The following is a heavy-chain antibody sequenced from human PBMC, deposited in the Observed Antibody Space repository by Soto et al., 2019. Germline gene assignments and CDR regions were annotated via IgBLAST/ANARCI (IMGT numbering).Heavy chain of an antibody. CDR1: GYTFTDYY. CDR3: ATVQYGSGIDY. CDR2: VDTEDGET. Sequence: GASVKVSCKVSGYTFTDYYMHWVQQAPGKGLEWMGLVDTEDGETIYAEKFRGRVTITADTSTDTAYMELSSLRSEDTAVYYCATVQYGSGIDYWGQGTLVTVSS. D-gene: IGHD3-10*01. J-gene: IGHJ4*02. V-gene: IGHV1-69-2*01.